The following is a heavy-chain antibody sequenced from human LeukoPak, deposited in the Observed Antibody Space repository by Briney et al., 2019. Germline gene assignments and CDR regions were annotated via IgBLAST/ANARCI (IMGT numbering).Heavy chain of an antibody. CDR1: GFIFKDYT. Sequence: PGGSLRLSCAASGFIFKDYTMNWVRQSPGKGLQWVSLISVGSSYISYADSLKGRFTVSRDDAKSSVYLEMTSLRAEGTAVYYCARASTDYSVADGFDTWGPGTLVTVSS. CDR2: ISVGSSYI. J-gene: IGHJ5*02. CDR3: ARASTDYSVADGFDT. D-gene: IGHD4-11*01. V-gene: IGHV3-21*01.